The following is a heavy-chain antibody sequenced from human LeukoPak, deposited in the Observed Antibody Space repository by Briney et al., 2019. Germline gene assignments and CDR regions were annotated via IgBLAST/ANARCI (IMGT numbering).Heavy chain of an antibody. Sequence: SVKVSCKASGGTFSSYAISWVRQAPGQGLEWMGRIIPILGIANYAQKFQGRVTITADESTSTAYMELSSLRSDDTAVYYCARGLRGLLQYDYYMDVWGKGTTVTVSS. CDR1: GGTFSSYA. V-gene: IGHV1-69*04. J-gene: IGHJ6*03. D-gene: IGHD4-11*01. CDR2: IIPILGIA. CDR3: ARGLRGLLQYDYYMDV.